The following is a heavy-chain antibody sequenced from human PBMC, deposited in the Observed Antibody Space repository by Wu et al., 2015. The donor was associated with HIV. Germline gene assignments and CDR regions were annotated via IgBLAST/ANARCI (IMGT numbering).Heavy chain of an antibody. CDR3: ARTDGLVDGGNSGYDY. CDR1: GGTFSSYA. D-gene: IGHD4-23*01. CDR2: IIPIFGTT. Sequence: QVQLVQSGAEVKKPGSSVKVSCKASGGTFSSYAISWVRQAPGQGLEWMGRIIPIFGTTNYAQKFQGRVTITADESTSTVHMELSSLRSEDTAVYYCARTDGLVDGGNSGYDYWGQGTLVTSPQ. V-gene: IGHV1-69*13. J-gene: IGHJ4*02.